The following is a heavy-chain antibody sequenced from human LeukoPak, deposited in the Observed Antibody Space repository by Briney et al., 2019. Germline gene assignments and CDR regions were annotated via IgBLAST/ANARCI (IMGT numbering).Heavy chain of an antibody. V-gene: IGHV4-34*01. Sequence: SETLSLTCAVYGGSFSGYYWSWIRQPPGKGLEWIGEINHSGSTNYNPSLKSRVTISVDTPKNQFSLKLSSVTAADTAVYYCRLIVGGRDVWGQGTTVTVSS. D-gene: IGHD2-15*01. CDR1: GGSFSGYY. CDR2: INHSGST. J-gene: IGHJ6*02. CDR3: RLIVGGRDV.